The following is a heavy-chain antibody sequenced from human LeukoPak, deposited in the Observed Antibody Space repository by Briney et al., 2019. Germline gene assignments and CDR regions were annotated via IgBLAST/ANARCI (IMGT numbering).Heavy chain of an antibody. V-gene: IGHV4-59*01. CDR1: GGSISSYY. CDR2: IYYSGST. D-gene: IGHD1-26*01. CDR3: ARGIVGASPVFDY. Sequence: SETLSLTCTVSGGSISSYYWSWIRQPPGKGLEWIGYIYYSGSTNYNPSLKSRVTISVDTSKNQFSLKLSSVTAADTAVCYCARGIVGASPVFDYWGQGTLVTVSS. J-gene: IGHJ4*02.